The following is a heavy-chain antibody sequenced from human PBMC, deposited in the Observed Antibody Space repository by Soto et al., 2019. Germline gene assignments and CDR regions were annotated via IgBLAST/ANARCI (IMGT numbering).Heavy chain of an antibody. J-gene: IGHJ4*02. V-gene: IGHV1-18*01. Sequence: ASVKVSCKASGYTFTSYGISWVRQAPGQGLEWMGWISAYNGNTNYAQKLQGRVTMTTDTSTSTAYMELRSLRSDDTAVYYRARDSPPYYDSSGYYSNPEFDYWGQGTLVTVSS. CDR1: GYTFTSYG. CDR2: ISAYNGNT. D-gene: IGHD3-22*01. CDR3: ARDSPPYYDSSGYYSNPEFDY.